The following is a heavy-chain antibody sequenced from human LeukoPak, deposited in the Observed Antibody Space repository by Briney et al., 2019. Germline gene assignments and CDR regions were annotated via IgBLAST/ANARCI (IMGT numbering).Heavy chain of an antibody. Sequence: GGSLRLSCAASGFTFSTYAMSWVRQAPGKGLEWVSTISAIGGSTYYADSVKGRFTISRDNSKSTLYLQMNSLGAEDTAVYYCAKPRDFYYYMDVWGKGTTVIVSS. V-gene: IGHV3-23*01. CDR3: AKPRDFYYYMDV. CDR2: ISAIGGST. J-gene: IGHJ6*03. CDR1: GFTFSTYA.